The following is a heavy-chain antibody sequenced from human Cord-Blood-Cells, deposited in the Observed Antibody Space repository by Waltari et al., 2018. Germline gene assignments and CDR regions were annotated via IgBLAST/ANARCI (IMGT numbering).Heavy chain of an antibody. CDR3: ARGYGSGTRYGMDV. J-gene: IGHJ6*02. CDR1: GGSFSGYY. CDR2: INHSGST. V-gene: IGHV4-34*01. Sequence: QVQLQQWGAGLLKPSETLSLTCAVYGGSFSGYYWRCIRQPPGKGLEWIGEINHSGSTNYNPSLKSRVTISVDTSKNQFSLKLSSVTAADTAVYYCARGYGSGTRYGMDVWGQGTTVTVSS. D-gene: IGHD3-10*01.